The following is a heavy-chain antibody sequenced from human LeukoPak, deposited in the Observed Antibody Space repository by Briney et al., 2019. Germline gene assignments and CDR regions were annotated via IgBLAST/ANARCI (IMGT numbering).Heavy chain of an antibody. Sequence: ASVEVSCKASGYTFTSYGISWVRQAPGQGLEWMGWISAYNGNTNYAQKLQGRVTMTTDTSTSTAYMELSSLRSEDTAVYYCARDFDSSGWSGRGLNWFDPWGQGTLVTVSS. D-gene: IGHD6-19*01. J-gene: IGHJ5*02. CDR3: ARDFDSSGWSGRGLNWFDP. CDR1: GYTFTSYG. CDR2: ISAYNGNT. V-gene: IGHV1-18*01.